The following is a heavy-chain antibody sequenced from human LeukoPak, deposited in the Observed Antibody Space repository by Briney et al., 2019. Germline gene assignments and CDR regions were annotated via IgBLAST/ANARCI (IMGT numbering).Heavy chain of an antibody. CDR1: GFTFSSYW. CDR3: ARVATNYDFWSGYQDYFDY. J-gene: IGHJ4*02. CDR2: IKQDGSEK. D-gene: IGHD3-3*01. Sequence: PGGSLRLSCAASGFTFSSYWMSWVRQAPGKGLEWVANIKQDGSEKYYVDSVKGRFTISRDNAKNSLYLQMSSLRAEDTAVYYCARVATNYDFWSGYQDYFDYWGQGTLVTVSS. V-gene: IGHV3-7*01.